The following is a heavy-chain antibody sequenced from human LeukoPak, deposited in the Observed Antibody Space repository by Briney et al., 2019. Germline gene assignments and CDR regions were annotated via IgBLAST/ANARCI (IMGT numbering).Heavy chain of an antibody. CDR1: GGSFSGYY. CDR2: INHSGST. V-gene: IGHV4-34*01. J-gene: IGHJ4*02. Sequence: SETLSLTCAVYGGSFSGYYWSWIRQPPGKGLEWIGEINHSGSTNYNPSLKSRVTISVDTSKNQFSLKLSSVTAADTAVYYCAREYLAGHGFLDYWGQGTLVTVSS. CDR3: AREYLAGHGFLDY. D-gene: IGHD6-19*01.